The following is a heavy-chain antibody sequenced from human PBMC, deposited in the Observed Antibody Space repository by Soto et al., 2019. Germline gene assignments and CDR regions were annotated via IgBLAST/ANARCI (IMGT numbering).Heavy chain of an antibody. D-gene: IGHD3-22*01. J-gene: IGHJ3*02. Sequence: EVQLVESGGGLVQPGRSLRLSCAASGFAFDDYTMHWVRQVPGKGLEWVSGINWNSDTVGYADSVKGRFIISRDNARNSLYLQMDSLRAEDTALYYCAKTMAVVVMTDAFDIWGQGTMVTVSS. CDR3: AKTMAVVVMTDAFDI. V-gene: IGHV3-9*01. CDR2: INWNSDTV. CDR1: GFAFDDYT.